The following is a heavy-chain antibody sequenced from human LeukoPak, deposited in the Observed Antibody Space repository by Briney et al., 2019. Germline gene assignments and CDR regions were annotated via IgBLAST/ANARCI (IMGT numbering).Heavy chain of an antibody. V-gene: IGHV1-18*01. CDR2: ISAYNGNT. J-gene: IGHJ4*02. CDR1: GYTFTSYG. D-gene: IGHD6-25*01. CDR3: ARPGPVSRTGRLPYYFDY. Sequence: ASVKVSCKASGYTFTSYGISWVRQAPGQGLEWMGWISAYNGNTNYAQKLQGRVTMTTDTSTSTAYMELRSLRSDDTAVYYCARPGPVSRTGRLPYYFDYWGQGTLVTVSS.